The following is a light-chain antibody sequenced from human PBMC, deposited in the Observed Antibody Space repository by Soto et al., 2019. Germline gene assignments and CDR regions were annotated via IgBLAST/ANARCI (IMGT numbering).Light chain of an antibody. V-gene: IGKV1-27*01. CDR3: QKYNSAPLT. J-gene: IGKJ4*01. CDR1: QGIAPY. CDR2: ATS. Sequence: QMTQSPSSLSAFVGDRDTITCRASQGIAPYLAWFQQKPGKVPKLLIYATSTLQSGVPSRFSGSGSGTDFTLTINSLQPEDVGTYYCQKYNSAPLTFGGGTKVDIK.